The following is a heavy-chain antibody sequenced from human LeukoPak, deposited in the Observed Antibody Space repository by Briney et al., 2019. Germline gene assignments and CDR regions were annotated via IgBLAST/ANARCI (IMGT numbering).Heavy chain of an antibody. J-gene: IGHJ4*02. V-gene: IGHV3-11*03. CDR1: GFTFSDYY. CDR3: ARTYCSRGSCYLDY. CDR2: ISGSSTYT. Sequence: PGGSLRLSCAASGFTFSDYYMSWIRQAPGKGLEWVSYISGSSTYTSYADSVKGRFTISRDNAKNSVYLQMMSLRAEDTAVYFCARTYCSRGSCYLDYWGQGTLVTVSS. D-gene: IGHD2-15*01.